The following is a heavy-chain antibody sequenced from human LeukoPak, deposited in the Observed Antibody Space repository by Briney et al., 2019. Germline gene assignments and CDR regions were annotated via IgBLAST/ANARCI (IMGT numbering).Heavy chain of an antibody. V-gene: IGHV3-23*01. J-gene: IGHJ4*02. CDR2: ISGSGGTA. CDR1: GFTFSSYA. CDR3: AKKGYYDGSGYYMYYFDH. D-gene: IGHD3-22*01. Sequence: GGSLRLSCAASGFTFSSYAMSWVRQTPGRGLEWVSAISGSGGTAYYADSVKGRFTISRDNSKNTLYLQMNSLRAEDTAVYYCAKKGYYDGSGYYMYYFDHWGQGTLVTVSS.